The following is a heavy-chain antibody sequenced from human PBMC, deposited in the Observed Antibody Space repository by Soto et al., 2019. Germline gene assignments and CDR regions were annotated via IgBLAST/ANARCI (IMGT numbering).Heavy chain of an antibody. CDR1: GDTFNSHT. CDR2: IIPVFGSP. CDR3: GRDSTGANNWFDS. D-gene: IGHD2-8*02. V-gene: IGHV1-69*06. Sequence: VQLVQSGAEVRKPGSSVRVSCETSGDTFNSHTINWLRQAPGQGLEWMGGIIPVFGSPTYAQKFQARLTITADTSTRTGSMELISLPSDDAPFFFWGRDSTGANNWFDSWGQRTLVTVSS. J-gene: IGHJ5*01.